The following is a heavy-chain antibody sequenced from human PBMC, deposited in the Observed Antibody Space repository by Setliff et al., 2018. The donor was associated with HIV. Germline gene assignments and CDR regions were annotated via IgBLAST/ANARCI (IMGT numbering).Heavy chain of an antibody. J-gene: IGHJ4*01. CDR3: ARTRGYSYGTLAGFDY. V-gene: IGHV4-59*01. CDR1: DDSIRSSH. CDR2: VLSSGSA. D-gene: IGHD5-18*01. Sequence: SETLSLTCSVSDDSIRSSHWSWVRQTPGKGLEWIGYVLSSGSATYNPSLKSRVAMSVDTSKQQFSLEVSSVTAADTAVYYCARTRGYSYGTLAGFDYWGRGSLVTVSS.